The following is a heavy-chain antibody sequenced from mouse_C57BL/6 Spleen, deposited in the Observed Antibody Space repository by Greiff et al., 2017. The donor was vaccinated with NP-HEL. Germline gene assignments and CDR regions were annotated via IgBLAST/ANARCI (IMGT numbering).Heavy chain of an antibody. D-gene: IGHD1-1*01. V-gene: IGHV1-52*01. J-gene: IGHJ4*01. Sequence: QVQLQQPGAELVRPGSSVKLSCKASGYTFTSYWMHWVKQRPIQGLEWIGNIDPSDSETHYNQKFKDKATLTVDKSSSTAYMQLSSLTSEDSAVYYCARRGNYYGTLYAMDYWGQGTSVTVSS. CDR1: GYTFTSYW. CDR2: IDPSDSET. CDR3: ARRGNYYGTLYAMDY.